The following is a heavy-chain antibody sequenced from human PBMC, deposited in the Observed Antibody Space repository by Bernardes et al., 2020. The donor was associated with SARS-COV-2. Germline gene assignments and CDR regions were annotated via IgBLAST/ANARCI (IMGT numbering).Heavy chain of an antibody. V-gene: IGHV3-74*01. CDR3: ARGALSGTYGVGDY. Sequence: SLRLSCAATGFTFSNYWMHWVRQVPGEGLVWVSRIKTDGTSPSYADSVKGRFTISRDNAKNTLYLQMNSLRVEDTAVYYCARGALSGTYGVGDYWGQGTLVTVSS. D-gene: IGHD1-26*01. CDR2: IKTDGTSP. CDR1: GFTFSNYW. J-gene: IGHJ4*02.